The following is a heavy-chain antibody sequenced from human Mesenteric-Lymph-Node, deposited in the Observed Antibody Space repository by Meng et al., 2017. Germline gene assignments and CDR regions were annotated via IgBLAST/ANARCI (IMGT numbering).Heavy chain of an antibody. J-gene: IGHJ5*02. CDR3: ARCIAVAGNWFDP. D-gene: IGHD6-19*01. V-gene: IGHV1-3*01. CDR1: GYTFTTYA. CDR2: INAGNGNK. Sequence: QVHLVQSGAEVKKLGASLKVSCKASGYTFTTYAIHWVRQAPGQRLEWMGWINAGNGNKRYSQKFQGRVSITRETSASTAYMELSSLRSEDTAVYYCARCIAVAGNWFDPWGQGTLVTVSS.